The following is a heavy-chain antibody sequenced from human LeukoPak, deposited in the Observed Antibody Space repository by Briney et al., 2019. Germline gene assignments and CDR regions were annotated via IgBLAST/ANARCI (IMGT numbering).Heavy chain of an antibody. Sequence: SETLCLTCTVSGGSISTYYWSWIRQPPGKGLEWIGYIYYSGSTNYNPSLKSRVTISVDTSKNQFSLKLTSVTAADTAVYYCARVSIVGAGRVWFDPWGQGTLVTVSS. D-gene: IGHD1-26*01. CDR1: GGSISTYY. V-gene: IGHV4-59*01. J-gene: IGHJ5*02. CDR3: ARVSIVGAGRVWFDP. CDR2: IYYSGST.